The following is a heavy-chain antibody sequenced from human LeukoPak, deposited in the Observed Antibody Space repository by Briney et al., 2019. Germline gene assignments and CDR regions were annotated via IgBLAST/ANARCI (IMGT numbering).Heavy chain of an antibody. Sequence: GGSLRLSCAASGFTFSSYAMSWVRRAPGKGLEWVSSISGSGSSTYYADSVKGRFTISRDNSKNTLYLQMNSLRAEDTAVYYCAKARSAYYFDYWGQGTLVTVSS. V-gene: IGHV3-23*01. J-gene: IGHJ4*02. CDR1: GFTFSSYA. CDR3: AKARSAYYFDY. CDR2: ISGSGSST.